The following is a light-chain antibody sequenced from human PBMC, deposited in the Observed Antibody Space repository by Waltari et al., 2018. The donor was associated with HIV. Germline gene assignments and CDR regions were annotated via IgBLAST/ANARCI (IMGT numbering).Light chain of an antibody. CDR3: CSYAGSSTPVV. J-gene: IGLJ2*01. V-gene: IGLV2-23*02. CDR2: EVS. Sequence: QSALTQPASASGSPGQPLTISCTGTSSDVGTYNLVSWSQQHPGKAPKLMIFEVSKRPSGVSKRFSGSKSGNTASLTISGLQAEDEADYYCCSYAGSSTPVVFGGGTKLTVL. CDR1: SSDVGTYNL.